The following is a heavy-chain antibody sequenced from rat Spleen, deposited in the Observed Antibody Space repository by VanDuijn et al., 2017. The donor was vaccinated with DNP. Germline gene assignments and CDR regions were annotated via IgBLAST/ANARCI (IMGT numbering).Heavy chain of an antibody. D-gene: IGHD1-12*02. CDR3: SRSDGYWYFDV. CDR2: MWSGGTT. J-gene: IGHJ1*01. V-gene: IGHV2-15*01. CDR1: GFSLTSYG. Sequence: QVQLKESGPGLVQPSRTLSLTCTVSGFSLTSYGVSWVRQPPGKGLEWIGTMWSGGTTDYNSALKSRLSISRDTSKSQVFLKMNSLQSEDTAIYFCSRSDGYWYFDVWGPGTMVTVSS.